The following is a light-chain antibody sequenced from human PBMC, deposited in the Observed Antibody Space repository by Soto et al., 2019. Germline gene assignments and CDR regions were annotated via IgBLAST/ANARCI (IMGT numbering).Light chain of an antibody. J-gene: IGLJ3*02. CDR3: QSYDGSLSGSV. CDR2: GNS. CDR1: SSNIGAGYD. V-gene: IGLV1-40*01. Sequence: QSVLTQPPSVSGAPGQRVTISCTGSSSNIGAGYDVHWYQPLPGTAPKLLIYGNSNRPSGVPDRFSGSKSGTSASLAITGLQAEDEADYYCQSYDGSLSGSVFGGGTKLTVL.